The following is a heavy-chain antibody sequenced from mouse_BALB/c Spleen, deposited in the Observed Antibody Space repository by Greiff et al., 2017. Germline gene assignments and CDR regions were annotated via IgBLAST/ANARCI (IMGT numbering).Heavy chain of an antibody. Sequence: EVQVVESGGGLVKPGGSLKLSCAASGFTFSSYAMSWVRQTPEKRLEWVASISSGGSTYYPDSVKGRFTISRDNARNILYLQMSSLRSEDTAMYYCARGTVVASFDYWGQGTTLTVSS. CDR1: GFTFSSYA. D-gene: IGHD1-1*01. CDR2: ISSGGST. J-gene: IGHJ2*01. V-gene: IGHV5-6-5*01. CDR3: ARGTVVASFDY.